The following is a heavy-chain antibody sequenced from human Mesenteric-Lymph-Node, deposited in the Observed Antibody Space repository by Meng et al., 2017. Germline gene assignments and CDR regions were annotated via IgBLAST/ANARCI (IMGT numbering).Heavy chain of an antibody. CDR3: TTADYYDSSGYYRIDFDY. D-gene: IGHD3-22*01. J-gene: IGHJ4*02. CDR2: IIPIFGTA. V-gene: IGHV1-69*13. Sequence: SVKVSCKASGGTFSSYAISWVRQAPGQGLEWMGGIIPIFGTANYAQKFQGRVTITADESTSTAYMELSSLRSEDTAVYYCTTADYYDSSGYYRIDFDYWGQGTLVTVSS. CDR1: GGTFSSYA.